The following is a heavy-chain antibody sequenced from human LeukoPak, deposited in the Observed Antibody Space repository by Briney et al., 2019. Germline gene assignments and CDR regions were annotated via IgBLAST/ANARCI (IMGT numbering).Heavy chain of an antibody. Sequence: GGSLRLSCAASGFTFSSYAMSWVRQAPGKGLEWVSAISGSGGSTYYADFVKGRFTISRDNSKNTLYLQMNSLRAEDTAVYYCAKEGYCSGGSCWDYYGMDVWGQGTTVTVSS. CDR1: GFTFSSYA. V-gene: IGHV3-23*01. J-gene: IGHJ6*02. D-gene: IGHD2-15*01. CDR2: ISGSGGST. CDR3: AKEGYCSGGSCWDYYGMDV.